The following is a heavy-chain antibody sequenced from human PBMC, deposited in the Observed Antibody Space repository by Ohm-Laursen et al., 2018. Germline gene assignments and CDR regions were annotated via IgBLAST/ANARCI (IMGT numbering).Heavy chain of an antibody. D-gene: IGHD1-1*01. Sequence: SETLSLTCTVSGGSISSYYWSWIRQPPGKGLVWIGYIYYSGSTNYNPSLKSRVTISVDTSKNQFSLKLSSVTAADTAVYYCARDHPWTIDAFDIWGQGTMVTVSS. J-gene: IGHJ3*02. CDR2: IYYSGST. CDR3: ARDHPWTIDAFDI. CDR1: GGSISSYY. V-gene: IGHV4-59*01.